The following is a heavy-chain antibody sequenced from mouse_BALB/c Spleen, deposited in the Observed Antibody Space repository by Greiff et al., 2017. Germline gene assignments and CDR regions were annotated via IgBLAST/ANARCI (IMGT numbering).Heavy chain of an antibody. CDR3: ARGLYYGNSPYAMDY. V-gene: IGHV5-6-5*01. D-gene: IGHD2-1*01. CDR1: GFTFSSYA. Sequence: EVKLVESGGGLVKPGGSLKLSCAASGFTFSSYAMSWVRQTPEKRLEWVASISSGGSTYYPDSVKGRFTISRDNARNILYLQMSSLRSEDTAMYYCARGLYYGNSPYAMDYWGQGTSVTVSS. J-gene: IGHJ4*01. CDR2: ISSGGST.